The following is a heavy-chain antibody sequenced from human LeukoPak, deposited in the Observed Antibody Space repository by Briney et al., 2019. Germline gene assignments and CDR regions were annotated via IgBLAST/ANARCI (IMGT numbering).Heavy chain of an antibody. J-gene: IGHJ6*03. CDR1: GGSISSSSYY. D-gene: IGHD2-15*01. V-gene: IGHV4-39*01. CDR2: IYYSGST. Sequence: SETLSLTCTVSGGSISSSSYYWGWIRQPPGKGLEWIGSIYYSGSTYYNPSLKSRVTISVDTSKNQFSLRLSSVTAADTAVYYCARSPVPPLPRHYYYYYMDVWGKGTTVTVSS. CDR3: ARSPVPPLPRHYYYYYMDV.